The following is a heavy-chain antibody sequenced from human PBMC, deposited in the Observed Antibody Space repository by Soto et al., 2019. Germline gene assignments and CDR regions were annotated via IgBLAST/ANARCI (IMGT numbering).Heavy chain of an antibody. V-gene: IGHV4-31*03. J-gene: IGHJ4*02. CDR3: VREIRLAWPKFYFDS. CDR2: FHSSGDT. CDR1: GGSISSGTYF. Sequence: TLFLTCTVSGGSISSGTYFWRWIRQHPRKGLEWIGYFHSSGDTYYNPSLKSRLTISVDTSKNQFSLKLSAVTAADTAVYYCVREIRLAWPKFYFDSWGQGTLVTVSS. D-gene: IGHD5-12*01.